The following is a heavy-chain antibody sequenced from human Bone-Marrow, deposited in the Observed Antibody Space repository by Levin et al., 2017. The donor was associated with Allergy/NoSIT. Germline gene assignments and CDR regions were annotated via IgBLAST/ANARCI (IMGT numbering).Heavy chain of an antibody. CDR1: GFMFTGYP. D-gene: IGHD3-16*02. CDR3: VRVSSFHLSALPDH. J-gene: IGHJ4*02. CDR2: VSYDGSKK. V-gene: IGHV3-30-3*01. Sequence: QSGGSLRLSCATSGFMFTGYPLHWVRQAPGKGLEWVALVSYDGSKKYYADSVEGRFTISRDNFENTLYLQMNNLRVEDTAVYYCVRVSSFHLSALPDHWGQGTLVTVSS.